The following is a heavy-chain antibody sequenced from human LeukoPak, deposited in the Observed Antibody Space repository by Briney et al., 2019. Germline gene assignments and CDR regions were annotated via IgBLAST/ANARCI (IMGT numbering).Heavy chain of an antibody. V-gene: IGHV1-46*01. J-gene: IGHJ4*02. Sequence: ASVKVSCKAAGYTFTSYYMHWVRQAPGQGLEWMGIINLSGVGTSYAQKFQGRVTMTKDTSTSTVYMELSSLISEDTAVYYCARDLGYGDYSLDYWGQGTLVTVSS. CDR1: GYTFTSYY. CDR2: INLSGVGT. D-gene: IGHD4-17*01. CDR3: ARDLGYGDYSLDY.